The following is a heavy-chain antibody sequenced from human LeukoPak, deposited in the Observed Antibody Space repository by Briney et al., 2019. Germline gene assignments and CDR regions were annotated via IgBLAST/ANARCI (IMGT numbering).Heavy chain of an antibody. CDR3: AKGRTSCGGDCYSSYRLFDY. V-gene: IGHV3-23*01. CDR2: ISSSSGNT. D-gene: IGHD2-21*02. Sequence: GGSLRLSCAASGFTFSTYGMSWVRQAPGQGLEWVSAISSSSGNTYYADSVKGRFTISRDNSRDTLYLQINSLRAEDTAVYYCAKGRTSCGGDCYSSYRLFDYWGRGTLVTVSS. CDR1: GFTFSTYG. J-gene: IGHJ4*02.